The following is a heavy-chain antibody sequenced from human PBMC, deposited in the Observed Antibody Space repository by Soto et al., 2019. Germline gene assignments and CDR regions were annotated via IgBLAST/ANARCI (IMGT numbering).Heavy chain of an antibody. D-gene: IGHD3-3*01. CDR2: IIPIFGTA. CDR1: GGTFSSYA. Sequence: QVQLVQSGAEVKKPGSSVKVSCKASGGTFSSYAISWVRQAPGQGLEWMGGIIPIFGTANYAQKFQGRVTIPADEDTSTGYMERSSLGSEDTAVYYFARSGNDFWSGYYNGGWFDPWGQGTLVTVSS. V-gene: IGHV1-69*01. J-gene: IGHJ5*02. CDR3: ARSGNDFWSGYYNGGWFDP.